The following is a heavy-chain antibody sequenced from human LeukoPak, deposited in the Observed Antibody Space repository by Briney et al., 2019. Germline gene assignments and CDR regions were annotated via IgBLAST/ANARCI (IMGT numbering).Heavy chain of an antibody. J-gene: IGHJ6*03. CDR2: INPNSGGT. CDR3: ARGAAAGAHYYYYYMDV. Sequence: ASVKVSCTASGYTFTDYYIHWVRQAPGQGLEWMGWINPNSGGTNFGDKFQGRVAMTRDTSISAAYMQLSRLRSDDTAVYFCARGAAAGAHYYYYYMDVWGKGTTVTVS. CDR1: GYTFTDYY. V-gene: IGHV1-2*02. D-gene: IGHD6-13*01.